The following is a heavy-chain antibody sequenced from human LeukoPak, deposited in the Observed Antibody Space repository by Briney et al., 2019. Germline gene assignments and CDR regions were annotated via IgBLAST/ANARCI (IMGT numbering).Heavy chain of an antibody. Sequence: QPGESLRLSCAASGFTFNTYAMSWVRQAPGKGLKWVSAISIGGGSTYYADSVKGRFTISRDNSKNTLYLQMNSLRAEDTAVYYCAKGQKWELPFDYWGQGTLVTVSS. CDR3: AKGQKWELPFDY. D-gene: IGHD1-26*01. V-gene: IGHV3-23*01. CDR1: GFTFNTYA. J-gene: IGHJ4*02. CDR2: ISIGGGST.